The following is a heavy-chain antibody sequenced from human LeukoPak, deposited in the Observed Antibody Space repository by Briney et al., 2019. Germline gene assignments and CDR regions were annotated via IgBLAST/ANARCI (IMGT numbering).Heavy chain of an antibody. V-gene: IGHV7-4-1*02. D-gene: IGHD1-26*01. J-gene: IGHJ4*02. Sequence: ASVKVSCKPSGSTFTTYAINWVRQAPGHRLEWMGWININTGNPTYVPGFTGRFVFSFDTSVTTSYLQISSLEAEDTAVYYCATDTWEYWGQGTLVTVSS. CDR3: ATDTWEY. CDR1: GSTFTTYA. CDR2: ININTGNP.